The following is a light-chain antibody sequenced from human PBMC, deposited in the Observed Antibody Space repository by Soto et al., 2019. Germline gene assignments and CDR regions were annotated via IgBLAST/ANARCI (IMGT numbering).Light chain of an antibody. J-gene: IGLJ3*02. V-gene: IGLV1-44*01. CDR3: AAWGASLNGWV. CDR2: SNN. CDR1: SSNIGSNA. Sequence: QAVVTQPPSASGTPGQRVTISCSGSSSNIGSNAVNWYQQLPGTAPKLLIYSNNRRPSGVPDRFSASRSGTSASLAISGLQSEDEADYYCAAWGASLNGWVFGGGTKVTVL.